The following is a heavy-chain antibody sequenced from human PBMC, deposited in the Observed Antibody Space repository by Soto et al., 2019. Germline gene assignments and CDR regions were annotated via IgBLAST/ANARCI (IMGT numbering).Heavy chain of an antibody. V-gene: IGHV4-59*01. Sequence: PSETLSLTCSVSGVSFTTYYWTWIRQAPGKGPEWIGYIYHSGISNYNPSLKSRVTMSVDTSKNQFFLKLTSVTAADTAVYYCARDLTIGGFFDPWGQGTLVTVS. CDR3: ARDLTIGGFFDP. CDR1: GVSFTTYY. J-gene: IGHJ5*02. D-gene: IGHD3-10*01. CDR2: IYHSGIS.